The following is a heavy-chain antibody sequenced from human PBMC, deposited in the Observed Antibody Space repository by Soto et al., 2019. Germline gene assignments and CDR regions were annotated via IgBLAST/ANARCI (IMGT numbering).Heavy chain of an antibody. J-gene: IGHJ4*02. V-gene: IGHV3-48*01. CDR2: ISSTSSTI. CDR1: GFTFSFYS. Sequence: ESGGGLVQPGGSLRLSCAASGFTFSFYSMNWVRQAPGKGLEWVSYISSTSSTIYYADSAKGRFTISRDNAKTSLYLQMNSLRAEDTAVYYCARVPIAADEHFDYWGQGTLVTVSS. CDR3: ARVPIAADEHFDY. D-gene: IGHD6-13*01.